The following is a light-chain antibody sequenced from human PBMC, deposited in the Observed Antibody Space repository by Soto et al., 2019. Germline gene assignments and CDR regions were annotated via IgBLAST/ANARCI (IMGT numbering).Light chain of an antibody. J-gene: IGKJ2*01. CDR3: QQYYNTPYT. CDR1: RTLFYPSNNKTY. V-gene: IGKV4-1*01. CDR2: WAS. Sequence: DIVMTQSPDSLAVSLGERATINCKSNRTLFYPSNNKTYLAWYQQKAGQPSKLLIYWASMRESGVPDRFSGSGSGTDFTLTISSLQAEDVAIFYCQQYYNTPYTFGQGTKLEIK.